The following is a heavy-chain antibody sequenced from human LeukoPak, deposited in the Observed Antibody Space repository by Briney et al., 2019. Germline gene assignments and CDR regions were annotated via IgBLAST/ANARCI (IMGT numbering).Heavy chain of an antibody. V-gene: IGHV1-2*06. CDR2: INPNSGGT. Sequence: ASVKVSCKASGYTLTAYYIYWLRQAPGQRLEWMGRINPNSGGTDYAQNFQGRVTMTRDTSISTAYMELSRLRSDDTAVYYCARGYCSGGTCYLVENWLDPWGQGTLVTVSS. CDR1: GYTLTAYY. CDR3: ARGYCSGGTCYLVENWLDP. J-gene: IGHJ5*02. D-gene: IGHD2-15*01.